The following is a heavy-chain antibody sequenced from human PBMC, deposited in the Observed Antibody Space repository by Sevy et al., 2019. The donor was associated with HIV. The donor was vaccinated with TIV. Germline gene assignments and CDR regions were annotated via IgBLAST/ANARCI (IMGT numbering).Heavy chain of an antibody. Sequence: ASVNVSCKVSGYTLGRLSMHWVRQGPGKGLEWMGRFDPEDDETIYAQKFQGRVTMTEDTSTDTGYMELSSLRFEDTAVYYCATAKDYYENSGDPFDYWGQGTLVTVSS. V-gene: IGHV1-24*01. CDR2: FDPEDDET. CDR3: ATAKDYYENSGDPFDY. J-gene: IGHJ4*02. CDR1: GYTLGRLS. D-gene: IGHD3-22*01.